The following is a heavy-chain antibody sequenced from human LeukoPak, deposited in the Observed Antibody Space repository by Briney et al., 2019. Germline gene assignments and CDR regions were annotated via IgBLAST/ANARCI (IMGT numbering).Heavy chain of an antibody. Sequence: QPGGSLRLSCAASGFTFSSYAMSWVRQAPGKGLEWVSAISGSGGSTYYADSVKGRFTISRDNSKNTLYLQMNSLRAEDAAVYYCAREGYEGSAFDIWGQGTMVTVSS. CDR1: GFTFSSYA. CDR2: ISGSGGST. CDR3: AREGYEGSAFDI. V-gene: IGHV3-23*01. D-gene: IGHD1-26*01. J-gene: IGHJ3*02.